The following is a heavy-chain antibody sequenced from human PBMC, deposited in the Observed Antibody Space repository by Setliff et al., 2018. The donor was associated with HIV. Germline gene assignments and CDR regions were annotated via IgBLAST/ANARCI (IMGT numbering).Heavy chain of an antibody. CDR1: EFTNFW. Sequence: GGSLRLSCSASEFTNFWMAWVRQAPGKGLEWVANIDQHGSERYYTGSVRGRFTISRDNAKNSLYLQMNSLRGEDTALYYCTRDLGYDSFDIWGQGTMVTVSS. CDR2: IDQHGSER. CDR3: TRDLGYDSFDI. D-gene: IGHD3-22*01. V-gene: IGHV3-7*01. J-gene: IGHJ3*02.